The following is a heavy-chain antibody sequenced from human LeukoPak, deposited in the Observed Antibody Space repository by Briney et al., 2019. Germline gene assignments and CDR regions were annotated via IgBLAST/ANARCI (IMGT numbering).Heavy chain of an antibody. D-gene: IGHD2-2*02. CDR2: ISYHGRDQ. Sequence: GGSLRLSCAASGFIFSTYAMHWVRQAPGKGLEWVAVISYHGRDQYYADSVKGRFTISRDNSKSTLSLQMNSLRAEDTAVYYCARQDRSSGSCYNDYWGQGILVTVSS. J-gene: IGHJ4*02. CDR1: GFIFSTYA. V-gene: IGHV3-30*04. CDR3: ARQDRSSGSCYNDY.